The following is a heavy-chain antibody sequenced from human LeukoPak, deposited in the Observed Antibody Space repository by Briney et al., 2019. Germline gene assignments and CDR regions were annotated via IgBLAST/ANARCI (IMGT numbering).Heavy chain of an antibody. CDR2: RSKANSYAT. V-gene: IGHV3-73*01. Sequence: SGGSLRLSCAASGFTFSGSAMHWVRQASGKGLEWVGRRSKANSYATAYAASVKGRFTISRDDSKNTAYLQMNSLKTEDTAVYYCTRSRDGYYYYYYMDVWGKGTTVTVSS. D-gene: IGHD5-24*01. CDR3: TRSRDGYYYYYYMDV. CDR1: GFTFSGSA. J-gene: IGHJ6*03.